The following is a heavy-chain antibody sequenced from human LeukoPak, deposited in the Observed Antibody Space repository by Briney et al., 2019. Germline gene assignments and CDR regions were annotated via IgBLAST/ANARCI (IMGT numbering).Heavy chain of an antibody. J-gene: IGHJ4*02. CDR1: GFTFSSYW. Sequence: GGSLRLSCAASGFTFSSYWMNWVRQAPGKGLEWVANIKQDGSEQYYVDSVKGRFTISRDNGKNSLYLQMNSLRAEDTAVYYCARGGSARGRYDYWGQGTLVTVSS. D-gene: IGHD3-16*01. V-gene: IGHV3-7*01. CDR3: ARGGSARGRYDY. CDR2: IKQDGSEQ.